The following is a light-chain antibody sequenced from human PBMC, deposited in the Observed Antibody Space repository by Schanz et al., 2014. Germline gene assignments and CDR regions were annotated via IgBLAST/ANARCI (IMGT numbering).Light chain of an antibody. CDR2: ATS. Sequence: IQLTQSPSSLSASVRDRVTITCRASQDISSYLGWYQQKPGKAPKLLIYATSTLQTGVPSRFSASGSGTDSPLTISSLQPEDFQTNYCLQHNGYPPWTFGQGTKVEIK. J-gene: IGKJ1*01. CDR3: LQHNGYPPWT. V-gene: IGKV1-9*01. CDR1: QDISSY.